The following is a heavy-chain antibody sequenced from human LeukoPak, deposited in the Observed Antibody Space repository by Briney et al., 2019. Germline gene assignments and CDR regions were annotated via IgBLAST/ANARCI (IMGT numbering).Heavy chain of an antibody. CDR3: AKDGSGSRGYYYYGMDV. V-gene: IGHV3-30*18. J-gene: IGHJ6*04. CDR2: ISYDGSNK. Sequence: GGSLRLSCAASGSTFSSYGMHWVRQAPGKGLEWVAVISYDGSNKYYADSVKGRFTISRDNSKNTLYLQMNSLRAEDTAVYYCAKDGSGSRGYYYYGMDVWGKGTTVTVSS. CDR1: GSTFSSYG. D-gene: IGHD3-16*01.